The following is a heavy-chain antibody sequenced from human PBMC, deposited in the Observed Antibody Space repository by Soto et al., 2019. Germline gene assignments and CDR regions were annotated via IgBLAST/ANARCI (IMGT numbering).Heavy chain of an antibody. D-gene: IGHD3-3*01. Sequence: QVQLVESGGGVVQPGRSLRLSCAASGFTFSSYGMHWVRQAPGKGLEWVAVISYDGSNKYYADSVKGRFTISGDNSKNTLYLQMNSLRAEDTAVYYCAKDTIWSGYYPHLDYWGQGTLVTVSS. J-gene: IGHJ4*02. V-gene: IGHV3-30*18. CDR2: ISYDGSNK. CDR3: AKDTIWSGYYPHLDY. CDR1: GFTFSSYG.